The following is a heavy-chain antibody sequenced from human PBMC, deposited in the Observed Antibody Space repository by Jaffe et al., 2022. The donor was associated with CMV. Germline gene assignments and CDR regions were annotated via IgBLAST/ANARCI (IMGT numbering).Heavy chain of an antibody. D-gene: IGHD4-4*01. CDR2: VFRSGST. J-gene: IGHJ6*03. V-gene: IGHV4-39*01. CDR3: ARHVINPPHDFSRDYYYDYMDV. CDR1: GGSISSSSYY. Sequence: QLQLQESGPGLVKSSETLSLSCTVSGGSISSSSYYWGWIRQPPGKGLEWIGSVFRSGSTNYNPSLKSRVTMSVDTSKKQFSLRLSSVTAADTAVYYCARHVINPPHDFSRDYYYDYMDVWGKGTTVTVSS.